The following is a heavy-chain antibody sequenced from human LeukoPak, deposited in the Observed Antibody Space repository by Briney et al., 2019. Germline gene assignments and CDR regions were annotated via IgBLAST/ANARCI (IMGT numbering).Heavy chain of an antibody. CDR1: GFTFNSYA. D-gene: IGHD1-26*01. CDR2: ISGSGGGT. V-gene: IGHV3-23*01. CDR3: AKDLGRYRNNYFDY. Sequence: PGGSLRLSWAASGFTFNSYAMSWVRQAPEKGLEWVATISGSGGGTYYADSVKGRFTISRDDSKNTLYLQMNSLRAEDTAVYYCAKDLGRYRNNYFDYWGQGTLVTVSS. J-gene: IGHJ4*02.